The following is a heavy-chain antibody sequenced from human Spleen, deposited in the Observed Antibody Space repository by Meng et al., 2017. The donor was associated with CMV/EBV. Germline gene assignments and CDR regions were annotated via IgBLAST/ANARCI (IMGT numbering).Heavy chain of an antibody. CDR2: MNPNSGNT. CDR3: ARDGVSTGSDYGTYRYSGMDV. Sequence: ASVKVSCKTSGYTFTRYDIKWLRQATGQGLEWMGWMNPNSGNTGYAQKFQGRVTMTRNTSISTAYMELSSQRSEDTAVYYCARDGVSTGSDYGTYRYSGMDVWGQGTTVTVSS. V-gene: IGHV1-8*01. J-gene: IGHJ6*02. CDR1: GYTFTRYD. D-gene: IGHD1-26*01.